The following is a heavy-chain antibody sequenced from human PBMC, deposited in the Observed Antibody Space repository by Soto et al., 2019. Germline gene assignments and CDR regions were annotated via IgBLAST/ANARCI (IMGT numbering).Heavy chain of an antibody. CDR3: ARGPVWNNEAY. V-gene: IGHV1-3*01. CDR1: GCTFTSYA. CDR2: INAGNGNT. Sequence: ASVKVSCKASGCTFTSYAMHWVRQAPGQRLEWMGWINAGNGNTKYSQKFQGRVTITRDTSASTAYMELSSLRSEDTAVYYCARGPVWNNEAYWGQGTLVTVSS. D-gene: IGHD1-1*01. J-gene: IGHJ4*02.